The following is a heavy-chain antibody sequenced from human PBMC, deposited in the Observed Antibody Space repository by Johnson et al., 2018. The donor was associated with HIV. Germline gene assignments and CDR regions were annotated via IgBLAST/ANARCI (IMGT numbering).Heavy chain of an antibody. J-gene: IGHJ3*02. CDR1: GFTFSNVW. V-gene: IGHV3-15*01. CDR3: ASSAFDI. CDR2: IKSKTDGGTT. Sequence: VQLVESGGGLVKPGGSLRLSCAASGFTFSNVWMSWVRQTPGKGLEWVGRIKSKTDGGTTDYAAPVKGRFTISRDDSKNTLYLQMNSLKTEETAVYYCASSAFDIWGQGTMVTVSS. D-gene: IGHD3-10*01.